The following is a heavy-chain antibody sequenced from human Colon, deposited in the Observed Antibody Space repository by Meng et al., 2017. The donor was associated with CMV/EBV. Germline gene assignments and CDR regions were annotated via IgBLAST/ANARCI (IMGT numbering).Heavy chain of an antibody. Sequence: SETLSLTCTVSGYSISSGYYWGWIRQPPGKGLEWIGGVYYTGTTIYNPSLKSRVTLSTDTSKNQFSLRLSSVTAADTAVYYCARGEGGVVIVPPAYWGQGTLVTVSS. CDR2: VYYTGTT. CDR1: GYSISSGYY. CDR3: ARGEGGVVIVPPAY. V-gene: IGHV4-38-2*02. J-gene: IGHJ4*02. D-gene: IGHD2/OR15-2a*01.